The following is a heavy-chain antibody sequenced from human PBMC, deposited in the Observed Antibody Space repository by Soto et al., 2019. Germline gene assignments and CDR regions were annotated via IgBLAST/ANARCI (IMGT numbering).Heavy chain of an antibody. CDR2: ISWNSGSI. CDR1: GFTFDDYA. D-gene: IGHD1-26*01. J-gene: IGHJ3*02. Sequence: GGSLRLSCAASGFTFDDYAMHWVRQAPGKGLEWVSGISWNSGSIGYADSVKGRFTISRDNAKNSLYLQMNSLRAEDTALYYCAKDRRGGSTHLPHSGSYWYFYAFDIWGQGTMVTVSS. CDR3: AKDRRGGSTHLPHSGSYWYFYAFDI. V-gene: IGHV3-9*01.